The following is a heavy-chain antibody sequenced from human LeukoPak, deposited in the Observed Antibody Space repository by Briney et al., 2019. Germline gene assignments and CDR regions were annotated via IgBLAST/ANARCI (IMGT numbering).Heavy chain of an antibody. D-gene: IGHD4-17*01. CDR2: QTANSDHT. CDR1: GFAFSAYA. V-gene: IGHV3-23*01. Sequence: GGYLRLSCTASGFAFSAYAMTWVRQVPGKGLEWVSSQTANSDHTSYADSVRGRFTMSRDNSKNSLYLQMNNLRAEDTATYYCGRDPNGNYIGAFEFWGQGTLVTVSS. CDR3: GRDPNGNYIGAFEF. J-gene: IGHJ3*01.